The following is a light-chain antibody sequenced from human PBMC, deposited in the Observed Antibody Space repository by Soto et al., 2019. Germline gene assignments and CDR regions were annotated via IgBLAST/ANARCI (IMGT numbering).Light chain of an antibody. CDR2: EVS. V-gene: IGLV2-23*02. CDR3: CSYAGSRTYDV. J-gene: IGLJ1*01. CDR1: SSDVGSYNL. Sequence: QSALTQPASVSGSPGQSITISCTGTSSDVGSYNLVSWYQQHPGKAPKLMIYEVSKRPSGVSNRVSGSKSGNTASLTISGLQAEDEADYYCCSYAGSRTYDVFGTGTKLTVL.